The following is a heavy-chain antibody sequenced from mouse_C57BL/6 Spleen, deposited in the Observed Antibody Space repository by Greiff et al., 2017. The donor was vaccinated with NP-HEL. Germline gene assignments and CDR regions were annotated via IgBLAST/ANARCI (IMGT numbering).Heavy chain of an antibody. CDR2: IHPNSGST. V-gene: IGHV1-64*01. CDR3: AREGAAGDY. J-gene: IGHJ2*01. Sequence: QVHVKQPGAELVKPGASVKLSCKASGYTFTSYWMHWVKQRPGQGLEWIGMIHPNSGSTNYNEKFKSKATLTVDKSSSTAYMQLSSLTSEDSAVYYCAREGAAGDYWGQGTTLTVSS. CDR1: GYTFTSYW. D-gene: IGHD6-1*01.